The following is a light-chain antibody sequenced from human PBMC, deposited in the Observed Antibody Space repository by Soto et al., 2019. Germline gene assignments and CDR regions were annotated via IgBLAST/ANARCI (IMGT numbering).Light chain of an antibody. CDR3: QSYESSSLSGYV. Sequence: QSVLTQPPSVSGAPGQRVTISCTGSSSNIGAGYDVHWYQQLPGTAPKLLIFGNSNRPSGVPDRFSGSKSGTSASLAITGLQAEDEADYYCQSYESSSLSGYVFGTGTKVTVL. J-gene: IGLJ1*01. CDR2: GNS. CDR1: SSNIGAGYD. V-gene: IGLV1-40*01.